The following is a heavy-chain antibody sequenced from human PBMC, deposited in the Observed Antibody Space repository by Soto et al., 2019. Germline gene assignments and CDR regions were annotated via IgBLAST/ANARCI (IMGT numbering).Heavy chain of an antibody. CDR3: SRAPFDSSGYFAY. J-gene: IGHJ4*02. Sequence: GGSLRLSCAASGFTFSSYSMNWVRQAPGKGLEWVSSISSSSSYIYYADSVKGRFTISRDISKNTLFLQMNSLRPEDTAVYFCSRAPFDSSGYFAYWGQGALVTVSS. CDR2: ISSSSSYI. CDR1: GFTFSSYS. D-gene: IGHD3-22*01. V-gene: IGHV3-21*01.